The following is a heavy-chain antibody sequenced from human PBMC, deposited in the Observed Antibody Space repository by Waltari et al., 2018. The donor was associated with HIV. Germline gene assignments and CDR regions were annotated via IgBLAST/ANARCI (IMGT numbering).Heavy chain of an antibody. Sequence: EVKLVVSGGGLVKPGGSLRRSCPASGLTFSGHTMNWVRQAPGKWLGWVSAISSSGTYIYCVDSVRRRCTIHSDNAKNARYLQMNSPRVEDTAIYYCANVDTQGYLRYNWGQGTLVTVSS. CDR2: ISSSGTYI. D-gene: IGHD2-2*02. CDR1: GLTFSGHT. CDR3: ANVDTQGYLRYN. V-gene: IGHV3-21*01. J-gene: IGHJ4*02.